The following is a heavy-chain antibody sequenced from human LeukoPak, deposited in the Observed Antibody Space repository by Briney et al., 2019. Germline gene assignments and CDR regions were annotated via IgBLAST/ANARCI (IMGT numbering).Heavy chain of an antibody. V-gene: IGHV3-23*01. D-gene: IGHD3-22*01. CDR3: AKDPSGPYDSSGYSFSWFDP. J-gene: IGHJ5*02. Sequence: GGSLRLSCAASGFTFSSYAMSWVRQAPGKGLEWVSAISGSGGSTYYADSVKGRFTISRDNSKNTLYLQMNSLRAEDTAVYYCAKDPSGPYDSSGYSFSWFDPWGQGTLVTVSS. CDR1: GFTFSSYA. CDR2: ISGSGGST.